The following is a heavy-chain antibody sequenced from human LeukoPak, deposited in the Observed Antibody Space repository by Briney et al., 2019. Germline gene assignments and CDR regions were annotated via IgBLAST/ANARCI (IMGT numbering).Heavy chain of an antibody. V-gene: IGHV1-2*04. CDR1: GYTFTSYY. D-gene: IGHD2-2*01. CDR3: ARGGCSSTSCYDVFDY. Sequence: ASVKVSCKASGYTFTSYYMHWVRQAPGQGLEWMGWINPNSGGTNYAQKFQGWVTMTRDTSISTAYMELSRLRSDDTAVYYCARGGCSSTSCYDVFDYWGRGTLVTVSS. CDR2: INPNSGGT. J-gene: IGHJ4*02.